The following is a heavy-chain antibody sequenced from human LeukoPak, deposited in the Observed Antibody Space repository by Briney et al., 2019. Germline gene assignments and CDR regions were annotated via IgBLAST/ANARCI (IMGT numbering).Heavy chain of an antibody. CDR2: ISGSGGST. D-gene: IGHD1-26*01. CDR3: AQRVVVGATDYYYYYYTDV. CDR1: GLTFISYA. Sequence: QTGGSLRLSWAASGLTFISYAMSWPRQAPGKGLEGVSPISGSGGSTYYADSVKRRFTISRDNSKNTLYLQMNSLRAEATAIYYCAQRVVVGATDYYYYYYTDVCGKATTVTVSS. V-gene: IGHV3-23*01. J-gene: IGHJ6*03.